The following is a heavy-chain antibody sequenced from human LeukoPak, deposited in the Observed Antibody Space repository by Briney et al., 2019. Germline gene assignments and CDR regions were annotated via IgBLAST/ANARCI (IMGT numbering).Heavy chain of an antibody. CDR2: INHSGST. J-gene: IGHJ4*02. V-gene: IGHV4-34*01. CDR1: GGSFSGYY. D-gene: IGHD3-22*01. CDR3: AGSPDSSGYYYVV. Sequence: PSETLSLTCAVYGGSFSGYYWSWIRQPPGKGLEWIGEINHSGSTNYNPSLKSRVTISVDTSKNQFSLKLSSVTAADTAVYYCAGSPDSSGYYYVVWGQGTLVTVSS.